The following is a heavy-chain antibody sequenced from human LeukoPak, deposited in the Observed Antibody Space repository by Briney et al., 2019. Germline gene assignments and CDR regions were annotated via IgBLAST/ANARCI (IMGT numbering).Heavy chain of an antibody. J-gene: IGHJ4*02. CDR3: ARVDPDSSSTLEVFDY. V-gene: IGHV4-34*01. D-gene: IGHD6-6*01. Sequence: PSETLSLTCTVYGESFSGYYWSWIRQPPGKGLEWIGEINHSGSTHYNPSLKSRVTISLDTSKNQFSLKLSSVTAADTAVYYCARVDPDSSSTLEVFDYWGQGTLVTVSS. CDR2: INHSGST. CDR1: GESFSGYY.